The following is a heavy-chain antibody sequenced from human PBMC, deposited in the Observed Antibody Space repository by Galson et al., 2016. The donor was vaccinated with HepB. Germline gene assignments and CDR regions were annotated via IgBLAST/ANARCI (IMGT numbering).Heavy chain of an antibody. V-gene: IGHV3-9*01. D-gene: IGHD3-3*01. CDR3: AKGLKNRLFGVIIKGDAFDI. CDR2: ISWNSPII. CDR1: GFTFGDYA. Sequence: SLRLSCAASGFTFGDYAMHWVRQAPGKGLEWVSGISWNSPIIGYVDSVRGRFTISGGNSKNSLFLQMNSLRAEDTAFYYCAKGLKNRLFGVIIKGDAFDIWGQGTMVTVSS. J-gene: IGHJ3*02.